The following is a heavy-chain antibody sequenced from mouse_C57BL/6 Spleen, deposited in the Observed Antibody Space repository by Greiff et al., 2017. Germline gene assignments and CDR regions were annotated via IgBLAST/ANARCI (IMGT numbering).Heavy chain of an antibody. J-gene: IGHJ1*03. CDR1: GYTFTSYW. CDR2: IDPSDSYT. CDR3: ARAPLYGSSLWYFDV. D-gene: IGHD1-1*01. Sequence: QVQLQQSGAELVKPGASVKLSCKASGYTFTSYWMQWVKQRPGQGLEWIGEIDPSDSYTNYNQKFKGKATLTVDTSSSTAYMQLSSLTSEDSAVYYCARAPLYGSSLWYFDVWGTGTTVTVSS. V-gene: IGHV1-50*01.